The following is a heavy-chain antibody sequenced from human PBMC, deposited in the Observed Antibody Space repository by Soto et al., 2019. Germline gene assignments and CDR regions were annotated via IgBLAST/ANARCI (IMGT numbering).Heavy chain of an antibody. CDR2: FIPIFRTL. Sequence: QVQLIQSEAEVKKPGSSVRVSCTASGGIFGSHGFSWVRQAPGQRLEWVGGFIPIFRTLTYTEKFQARVRMAADESTNTVYLDLSSMTSEDTAVYYCVRDRRIYYSDPHDEFVASDYEVWGQVTMVSVSS. CDR3: VRDRRIYYSDPHDEFVASDYEV. J-gene: IGHJ3*01. V-gene: IGHV1-69*01. D-gene: IGHD3-22*01. CDR1: GGIFGSHG.